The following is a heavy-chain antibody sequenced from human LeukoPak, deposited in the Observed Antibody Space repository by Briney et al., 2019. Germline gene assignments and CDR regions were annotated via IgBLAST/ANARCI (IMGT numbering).Heavy chain of an antibody. Sequence: PSETLSLTCAVYGGSFSGYYWSWIRQPPGKGLEWIGEINHSGSTNYNPSLKSRVTISVDTSENQFSLKLSSVTAADTAVYCCARRSHYRTRWFDPWGQGTLVTVSS. D-gene: IGHD1/OR15-1a*01. CDR3: ARRSHYRTRWFDP. J-gene: IGHJ5*02. CDR1: GGSFSGYY. V-gene: IGHV4-34*01. CDR2: INHSGST.